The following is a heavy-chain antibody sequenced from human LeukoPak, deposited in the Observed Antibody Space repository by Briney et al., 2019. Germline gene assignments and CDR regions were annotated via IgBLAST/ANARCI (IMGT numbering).Heavy chain of an antibody. J-gene: IGHJ4*02. CDR1: GGSFSGNY. CDR3: ASFSSVAGTVMNHDY. Sequence: PSETLSLTCAVYGGSFSGNYWSWIRQPPGKGLEWIGETNHSGSTNYNPSLKSRVTVSVDTSKNQFSLKLSSVTAADTAVYYCASFSSVAGTVMNHDYWGQGTLVTVSS. D-gene: IGHD6-19*01. V-gene: IGHV4-34*01. CDR2: TNHSGST.